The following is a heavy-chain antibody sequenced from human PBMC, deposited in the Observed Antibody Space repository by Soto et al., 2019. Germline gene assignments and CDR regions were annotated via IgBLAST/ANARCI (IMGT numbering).Heavy chain of an antibody. CDR2: IGTAGDT. J-gene: IGHJ6*02. CDR3: ARAGSSGWTLTYYYGMDV. Sequence: PGGSLRLSCAASGFTFSSYDRHRVRQATGKGLEWVSAIGTAGDTYYPGSVKGRFTISRENAKNSLYLQMNSLRAEDTAAYYCARAGSSGWTLTYYYGMDVWGQGTTVTVSS. V-gene: IGHV3-13*01. CDR1: GFTFSSYD. D-gene: IGHD6-19*01.